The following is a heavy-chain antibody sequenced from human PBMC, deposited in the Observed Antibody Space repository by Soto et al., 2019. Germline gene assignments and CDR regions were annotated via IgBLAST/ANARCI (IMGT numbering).Heavy chain of an antibody. Sequence: EVQLVESGGGLVKPGGSLRLSCAASGFTFSSYSMNWVRQAPGKGLEWVSSISSSSSYIYYADSVKGRFTISRDNAKNALYLQMNSLRAEDTAVYYCARGGITPCGMDVWGQGTTVTVSS. CDR1: GFTFSSYS. J-gene: IGHJ6*02. V-gene: IGHV3-21*01. CDR2: ISSSSSYI. D-gene: IGHD1-26*01. CDR3: ARGGITPCGMDV.